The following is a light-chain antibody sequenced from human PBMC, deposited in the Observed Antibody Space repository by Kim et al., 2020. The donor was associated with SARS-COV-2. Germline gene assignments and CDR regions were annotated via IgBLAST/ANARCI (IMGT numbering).Light chain of an antibody. CDR1: KLGTKS. V-gene: IGLV3-21*04. J-gene: IGLJ2*01. CDR3: QVWDSSSDHVV. CDR2: YDS. Sequence: APGKPARFTRGGNKLGTKSVHWYQQKQGQAPVLVIYYDSDRPSGNPERFSGSNSGNTATLTISRVEAGDEADYYCQVWDSSSDHVVFGGGTQLTVL.